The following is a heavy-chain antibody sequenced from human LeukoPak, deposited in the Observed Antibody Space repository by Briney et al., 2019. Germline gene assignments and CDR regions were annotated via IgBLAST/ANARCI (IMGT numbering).Heavy chain of an antibody. CDR3: AVSRDYDILTGYPYNWFDP. J-gene: IGHJ5*02. CDR1: GGSISSSSYY. V-gene: IGHV4-39*07. Sequence: SETLSLTCTVSGGSISSSSYYWGWIRQPPGKGLEWIGSIYYSGSTYYNPSLKSRVTISVDTSKNQFSLKLSSVTAADTAVYYCAVSRDYDILTGYPYNWFDPWGQGTLVTVSS. D-gene: IGHD3-9*01. CDR2: IYYSGST.